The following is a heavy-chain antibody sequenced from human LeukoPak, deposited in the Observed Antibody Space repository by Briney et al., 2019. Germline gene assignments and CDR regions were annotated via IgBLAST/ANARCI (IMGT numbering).Heavy chain of an antibody. D-gene: IGHD2-2*01. J-gene: IGHJ5*02. Sequence: ETLPLTCAVSGYSISSGYQWAWIRPPPGNTLEWIGSIFHTGSVHYNPSLKSRVTISVDTSTNHFSLRLSSLTAADTAIYYCARDPRWLTPDCTSTSCYENYFDPWGQGILVTVSS. CDR1: GYSISSGYQ. CDR3: ARDPRWLTPDCTSTSCYENYFDP. V-gene: IGHV4-38-2*02. CDR2: IFHTGSV.